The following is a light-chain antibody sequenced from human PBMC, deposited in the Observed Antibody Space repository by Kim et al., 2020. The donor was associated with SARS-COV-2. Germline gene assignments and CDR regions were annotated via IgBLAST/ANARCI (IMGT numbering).Light chain of an antibody. CDR1: NIGSKS. CDR2: YDS. CDR3: QVWDSSSDHSYV. V-gene: IGLV3-21*04. J-gene: IGLJ1*01. Sequence: PGKTARITCGGNNIGSKSVHWYQQKPGQAPVLVIYYDSDRPSGIPERFSGSNSGNTATLTISRVEAGDEADYYCQVWDSSSDHSYVFGTGTKVTVL.